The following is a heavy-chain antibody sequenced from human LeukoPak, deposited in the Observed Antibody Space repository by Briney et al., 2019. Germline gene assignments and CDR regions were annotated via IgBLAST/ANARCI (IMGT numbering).Heavy chain of an antibody. V-gene: IGHV3-7*01. CDR1: GFPFSDYW. CDR2: MKEDGGEI. J-gene: IGHJ4*02. CDR3: VRDRGYSTFDY. Sequence: GGSLRLSCAGSGFPFSDYWMAWVRQAPGKGLEWVANMKEDGGEINYVDSVKGRFTISRDNAKNSLDLQMNSLRVDDTAVYYCVRDRGYSTFDYWGQGTLVIVSS. D-gene: IGHD4-23*01.